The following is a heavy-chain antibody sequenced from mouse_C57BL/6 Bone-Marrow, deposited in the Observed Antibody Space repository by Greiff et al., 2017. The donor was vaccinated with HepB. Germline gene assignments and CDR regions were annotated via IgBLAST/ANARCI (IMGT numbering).Heavy chain of an antibody. J-gene: IGHJ1*03. CDR3: ARSLLHSNCWYFDV. D-gene: IGHD2-5*01. CDR1: GYTFTNYW. CDR2: IYPGGGYT. Sequence: VQLVESGAEPVRPGTSVKMSCKASGYTFTNYWIGWAQQRPGHGLEWIGDIYPGGGYTNYNEKFKGKATLTADKSSSTAYLQFSSLTSEDSAIYYCARSLLHSNCWYFDVWGTGTTVTVSS. V-gene: IGHV1-63*01.